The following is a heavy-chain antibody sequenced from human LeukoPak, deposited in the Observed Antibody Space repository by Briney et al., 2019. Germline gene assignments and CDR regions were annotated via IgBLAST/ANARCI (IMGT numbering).Heavy chain of an antibody. CDR3: AKGGRLRPDY. V-gene: IGHV3-74*01. CDR2: INIDGSST. Sequence: GGSLRLSCAASGFTFSSYWMHWVRQAPGQGLVWVSRINIDGSSTTYADPVKGRFTISRDNAKNTLYLQMNSLRAEDTAMYYCAKGGRLRPDYWGQGTLVTVSS. CDR1: GFTFSSYW. D-gene: IGHD3-16*01. J-gene: IGHJ4*02.